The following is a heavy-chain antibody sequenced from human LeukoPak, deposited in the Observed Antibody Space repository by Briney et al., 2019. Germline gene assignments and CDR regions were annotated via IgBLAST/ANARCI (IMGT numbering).Heavy chain of an antibody. Sequence: SETLSLTCAVYGGSFSGCYWSWIRQPPGKGLEWIGEINHSGSTNYNPSLKSRVTISVDTSKNQFSLKLSSVTAADTAVYYCARGFHDYWGQGTLVTVSS. CDR3: ARGFHDY. CDR2: INHSGST. V-gene: IGHV4-34*01. CDR1: GGSFSGCY. J-gene: IGHJ4*02.